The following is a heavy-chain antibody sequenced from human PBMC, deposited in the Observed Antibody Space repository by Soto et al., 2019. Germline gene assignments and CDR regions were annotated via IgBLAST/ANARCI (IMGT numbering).Heavy chain of an antibody. V-gene: IGHV1-69*08. D-gene: IGHD5-12*01. CDR2: TIPILGIA. CDR1: GGTSTSYT. J-gene: IGHJ1*01. Sequence: QVQLVQSGAEVKKPGSSWKVSAKAPGGTSTSYTISGGRQAPGKGLEWRGRTIPILGIANYAQKFQGRVTITADKCTSTAYMELSSLRSEDTAVYYCARDHSGYEEAEYFQHWGQGTLVTVSS. CDR3: ARDHSGYEEAEYFQH.